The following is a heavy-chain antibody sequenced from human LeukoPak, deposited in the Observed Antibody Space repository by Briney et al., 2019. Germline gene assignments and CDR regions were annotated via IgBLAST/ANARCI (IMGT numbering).Heavy chain of an antibody. CDR1: GFTFSNYD. V-gene: IGHV3-13*01. Sequence: GGSLRLSCAASGFTFSNYDMHWVRQATGKGLEWVSGIGIAGDTHYPGSVKGRFTISRENAKNSLYLQMNSLRAGDTAVYYCARAARYYGSSDAHAFDIWGQGTMVTVS. D-gene: IGHD3-22*01. CDR2: IGIAGDT. J-gene: IGHJ3*02. CDR3: ARAARYYGSSDAHAFDI.